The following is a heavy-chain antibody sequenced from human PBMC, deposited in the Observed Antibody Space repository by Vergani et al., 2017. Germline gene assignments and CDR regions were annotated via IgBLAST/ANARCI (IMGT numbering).Heavy chain of an antibody. D-gene: IGHD4-17*01. CDR1: GYSFTSYW. CDR3: ARRGGLWDRDYAHWYFDL. Sequence: EVQLVQSGAEVKKPGESLKISCKGSGYSFTSYWIGWVRQMPGKGLEWMGIIYPGDSDTRYSPSFQGQVTISADKSISTAYLQWSSLKASDTAMYYCARRGGLWDRDYAHWYFDLWGRGTLVTVSS. J-gene: IGHJ2*01. V-gene: IGHV5-51*01. CDR2: IYPGDSDT.